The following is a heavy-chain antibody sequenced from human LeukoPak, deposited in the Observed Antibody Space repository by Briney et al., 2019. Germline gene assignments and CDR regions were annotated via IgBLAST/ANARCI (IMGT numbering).Heavy chain of an antibody. Sequence: PSETLSLTCTVTGVSITSYHWSWIRQPPGTGLEWIGYISYSGSANYNPSLKSRATILLDTSKNQFSLRLTSVTPADTAVYYCARGQLGSGMDDPWGQGTLVTVSS. D-gene: IGHD3-10*01. J-gene: IGHJ5*02. CDR1: GVSITSYH. V-gene: IGHV4-59*01. CDR3: ARGQLGSGMDDP. CDR2: ISYSGSA.